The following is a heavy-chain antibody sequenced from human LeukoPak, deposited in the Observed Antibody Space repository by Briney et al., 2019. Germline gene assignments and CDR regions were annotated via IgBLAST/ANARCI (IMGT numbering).Heavy chain of an antibody. D-gene: IGHD5-24*01. V-gene: IGHV3-33*01. CDR2: IWYDGSNR. CDR3: ARDGMATIPY. CDR1: GFTFSSYG. Sequence: GRSLRLSCAASGFTFSSYGMHWVRQAPGKGLEWVAVIWYDGSNRYYADSVKGRFTISRDNSKNTLYLQMNSLRAEDTAVYYCARDGMATIPYWGQGTLVTVSS. J-gene: IGHJ4*02.